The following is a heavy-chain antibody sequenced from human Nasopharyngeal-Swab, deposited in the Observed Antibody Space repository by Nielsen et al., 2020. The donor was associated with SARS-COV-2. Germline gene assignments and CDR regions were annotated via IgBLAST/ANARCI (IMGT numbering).Heavy chain of an antibody. CDR3: AEAKTPYSNYGDYYYGMDV. J-gene: IGHJ6*02. Sequence: RQRPGKGLEWVSVIYSGGSSTYYVDSVKGRFTISRDNSKNTLYLQMNSLRAEDTAVYYCAEAKTPYSNYGDYYYGMDVWGQGTTVTVSS. CDR2: IYSGGSST. D-gene: IGHD4-11*01. V-gene: IGHV3-23*03.